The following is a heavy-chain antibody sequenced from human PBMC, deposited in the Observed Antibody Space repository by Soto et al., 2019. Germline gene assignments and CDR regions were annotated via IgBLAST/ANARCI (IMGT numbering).Heavy chain of an antibody. D-gene: IGHD3-10*01. CDR2: IYYSGST. CDR3: ARVEALRLRGRYNGLDP. Sequence: QVQLQESGPGLLKPAETLSLTCTVSGGSISSGGYYWSWIRQHPGKGLEWIGYIYYSGSTYYNPSLKSRVTISVDTSKNQFSLKLTSVTAADTAVYYCARVEALRLRGRYNGLDPWGQGTMVTVSS. V-gene: IGHV4-31*03. J-gene: IGHJ5*02. CDR1: GGSISSGGYY.